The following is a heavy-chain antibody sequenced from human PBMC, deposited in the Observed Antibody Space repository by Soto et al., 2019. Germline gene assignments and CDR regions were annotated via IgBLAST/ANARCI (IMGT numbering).Heavy chain of an antibody. CDR1: GGTCSSYA. V-gene: IGHV1-69*13. Sequence: SVKVSCKASGGTCSSYAIRWVRQAPGQGLVWMVGNFPIVGTPNYAQQFQGRVTITADESTSTAYMELSSLRSEDTAVYYCASVRCSRSSLRYWGQGTLVTVSS. CDR3: ASVRCSRSSLRY. D-gene: IGHD6-6*01. CDR2: NFPIVGTP. J-gene: IGHJ4*02.